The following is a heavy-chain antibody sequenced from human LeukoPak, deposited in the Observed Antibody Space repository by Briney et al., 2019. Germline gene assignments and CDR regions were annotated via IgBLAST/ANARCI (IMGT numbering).Heavy chain of an antibody. CDR1: GDSISSSNW. CDR3: ARDKYYYDSSGYYYFDY. D-gene: IGHD3-22*01. V-gene: IGHV4-4*02. CDR2: IYHSGRT. J-gene: IGHJ4*02. Sequence: SETLSLTCDVSGDSISSSNWWSWVRQPPGKGLEWIGEIYHSGRTNYNPSLKSRGTISVDKSKNQFSLKLTSVTAADTAVYYCARDKYYYDSSGYYYFDYWGQGTLVTVSS.